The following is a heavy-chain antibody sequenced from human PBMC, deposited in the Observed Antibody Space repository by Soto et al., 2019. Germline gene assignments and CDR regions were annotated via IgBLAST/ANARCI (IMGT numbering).Heavy chain of an antibody. CDR1: GYRFTDYH. D-gene: IGHD2-8*01. Sequence: GGSVKGSFKASGYRFTDYHIHLVRQAPGQGLEWLGRINPKSGGTSTAQKFQGWVTMTTYTSISTASMELTRLTSDDTAIYYCARGDSTDCSNGVCSFFYHHDMDVWGQGTTVTVSS. CDR2: INPKSGGT. V-gene: IGHV1-2*04. J-gene: IGHJ6*01. CDR3: ARGDSTDCSNGVCSFFYHHDMDV.